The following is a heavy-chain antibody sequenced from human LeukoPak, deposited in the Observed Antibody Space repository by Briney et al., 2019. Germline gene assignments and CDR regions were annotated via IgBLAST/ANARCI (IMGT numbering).Heavy chain of an antibody. D-gene: IGHD6-6*01. CDR3: ARGGAVRPDY. J-gene: IGHJ4*02. CDR1: EFTFSSYW. CDR2: INEDGSVK. Sequence: GGSLRLPCAASEFTFSSYWMSWVRQAPGKGLEWVANINEDGSVKDYVDSVKGRYTISRDNARNSLYLQMNSLRAEDTAVYYCARGGAVRPDYWGQGTLVTVSS. V-gene: IGHV3-7*01.